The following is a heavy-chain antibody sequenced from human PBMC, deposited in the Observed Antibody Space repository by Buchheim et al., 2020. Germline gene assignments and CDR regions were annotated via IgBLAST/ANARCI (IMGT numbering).Heavy chain of an antibody. Sequence: EVQLVESGGGLVQPGRSLRLSCTASGFTFDDYAMHWVRQAPGKGLEWVSGISWNSGSITYAESVRGRFTISRDNDKNSLYFQMNSLRVEDTAFYYCAKDISGTYFFDYWGQGTL. J-gene: IGHJ4*02. D-gene: IGHD1-26*01. CDR1: GFTFDDYA. CDR3: AKDISGTYFFDY. CDR2: ISWNSGSI. V-gene: IGHV3-9*01.